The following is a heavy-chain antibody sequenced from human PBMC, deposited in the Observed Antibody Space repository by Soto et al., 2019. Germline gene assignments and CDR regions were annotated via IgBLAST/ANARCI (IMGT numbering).Heavy chain of an antibody. J-gene: IGHJ6*03. CDR3: ARVKGTGWPHYYYYYMDV. V-gene: IGHV4-4*02. D-gene: IGHD2-15*01. CDR2: IYHSGST. CDR1: SGSISSSNW. Sequence: SETLSLTCAVSSGSISSSNWWSWVRQPPGKGLEWIGEIYHSGSTNYNPSLKSRVTISVDKSKNQFSLKLSSVTAADTAVYYCARVKGTGWPHYYYYYMDVWGKGTTVTVSS.